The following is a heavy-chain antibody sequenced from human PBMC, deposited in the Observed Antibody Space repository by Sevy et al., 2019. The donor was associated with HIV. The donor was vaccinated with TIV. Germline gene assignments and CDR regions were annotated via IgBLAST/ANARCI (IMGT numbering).Heavy chain of an antibody. CDR2: INAGNGNT. D-gene: IGHD3-22*01. CDR3: ARGVYYYDSSGYPTPFDY. J-gene: IGHJ4*02. V-gene: IGHV1-3*01. Sequence: ASVKVSCKASGYTFTSYAMHWVRQAPGQRLEWMGWINAGNGNTKYSQKFQGRVTITRDTSASTAYMELSSLRFEDTAVYYCARGVYYYDSSGYPTPFDYWGQGTLVTVSS. CDR1: GYTFTSYA.